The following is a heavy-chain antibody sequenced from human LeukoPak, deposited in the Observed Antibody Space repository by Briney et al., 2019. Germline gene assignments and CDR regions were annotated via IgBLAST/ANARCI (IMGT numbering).Heavy chain of an antibody. CDR3: AXDGLGXSYGXAHNYGMDV. CDR1: GFTFSSYG. V-gene: IGHV3-30*18. Sequence: GGSLRLSCAASGFTFSSYGMHWVRQAPGKGLEWVAVISYDGSNKYYADSVKGRFTISRDNSKNTLYLQMNSLRAEDTAVYYCAXDGLGXSYGXAHNYGMDVWGQGTTVTVSS. CDR2: ISYDGSNK. D-gene: IGHD5-18*01. J-gene: IGHJ6*02.